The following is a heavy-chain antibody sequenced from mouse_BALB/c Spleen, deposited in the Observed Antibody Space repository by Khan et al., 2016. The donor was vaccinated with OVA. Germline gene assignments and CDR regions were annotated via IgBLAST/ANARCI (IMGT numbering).Heavy chain of an antibody. CDR2: TNPTNGRT. CDR1: GYTFTGYW. J-gene: IGHJ2*01. V-gene: IGHV1S81*02. CDR3: ARIKKIVATYFDY. D-gene: IGHD1-1*01. Sequence: QVQLQQPGAELVKAGASVKMSCKASGYTFTGYWMHWVKQRLGQGLEWFAETNPTNGRTYYNEKFKSKATLTADKSSSTAYMLLSGPTFEDSAVYYCARIKKIVATYFDYWGQGTTLTVSS.